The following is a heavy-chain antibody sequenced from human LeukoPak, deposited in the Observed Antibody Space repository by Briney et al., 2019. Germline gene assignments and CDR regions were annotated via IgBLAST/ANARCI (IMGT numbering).Heavy chain of an antibody. J-gene: IGHJ4*02. CDR3: ASNIVGDPELFDY. D-gene: IGHD1-26*01. CDR2: ISGTGSST. Sequence: GGSLRLSCEASGFTFGNYAMNWVRQAPGKGLEWVSTISGTGSSTYYADSVKGRFTISRDNSKNTLYLQMNSLRAEDTAVYYCASNIVGDPELFDYWGQGTLVTVSS. CDR1: GFTFGNYA. V-gene: IGHV3-23*01.